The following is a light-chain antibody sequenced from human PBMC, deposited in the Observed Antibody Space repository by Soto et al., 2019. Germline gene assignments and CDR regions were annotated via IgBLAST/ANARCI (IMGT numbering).Light chain of an antibody. V-gene: IGKV3D-15*01. CDR1: QSVNNY. J-gene: IGKJ5*01. CDR2: DAS. Sequence: EIVLTQSPATLSMAPGERANLSCRASQSVNNYLAWYQQKPGQAPRLLIYDASNRATGIPARFSGSGSGTEFTLTISSLQSEDFAVYYCQQYNNWPPITFGQGTRLEIK. CDR3: QQYNNWPPIT.